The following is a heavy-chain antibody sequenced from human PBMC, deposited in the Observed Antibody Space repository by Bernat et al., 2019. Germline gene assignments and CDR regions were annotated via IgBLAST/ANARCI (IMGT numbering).Heavy chain of an antibody. Sequence: RQRGGAGPGLGKPSETLSLACTVSGGSISSRDYYWGWIRQPPGKGLGWIGNIYYSGRTYYNPSLQSRVTISVDTSKNQFSLKLSSVTAADKAVYYCEGSLAGRYWYFDLWGRGTLVTVSS. V-gene: IGHV4-39*01. J-gene: IGHJ2*01. CDR1: GGSISSRDYY. D-gene: IGHD3-10*01. CDR3: EGSLAGRYWYFDL. CDR2: IYYSGRT.